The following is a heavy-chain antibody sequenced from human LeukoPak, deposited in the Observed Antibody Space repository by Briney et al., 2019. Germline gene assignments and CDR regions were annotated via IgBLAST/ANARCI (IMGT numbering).Heavy chain of an antibody. CDR2: IYYSGST. CDR3: ARVYVTIFGVVRFDP. Sequence: PSETLSLTCTVSGGSISSGGYYWSWIRQPPGKGLEWIGYIYYSGSTNYNPSLKSRVTISVDTSKNQFSLKLSSVTAADTAVYYCARVYVTIFGVVRFDPWGQGTLVTVSS. CDR1: GGSISSGGYY. D-gene: IGHD3-3*01. J-gene: IGHJ5*02. V-gene: IGHV4-61*08.